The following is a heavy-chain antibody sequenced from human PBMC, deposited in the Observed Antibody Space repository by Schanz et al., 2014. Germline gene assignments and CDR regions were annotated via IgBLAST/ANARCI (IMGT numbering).Heavy chain of an antibody. J-gene: IGHJ3*02. CDR1: EYSFTSYS. CDR3: ARDLPYCDGGKCYSDGFDI. V-gene: IGHV1-3*04. D-gene: IGHD2-21*01. CDR2: INTGSGDT. Sequence: QVHLVQSGAEVKRPGASVKVSCKASEYSFTSYSMHWVRQAPGQRLEWMGWINTGSGDTKYSQNFQGRVTITRDTSASTAYMELSSLRSEDTAVYYCARDLPYCDGGKCYSDGFDIGGQGTLVTISS.